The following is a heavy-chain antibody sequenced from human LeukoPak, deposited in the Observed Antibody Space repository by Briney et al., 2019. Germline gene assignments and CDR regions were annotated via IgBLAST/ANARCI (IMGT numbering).Heavy chain of an antibody. CDR1: GGSISSGDYY. J-gene: IGHJ4*02. CDR2: IYYGGNA. CDR3: ASGGVLIATLAY. D-gene: IGHD2-21*01. Sequence: SETLSLTCTVSGGSISSGDYYWSWIRQHPGKGLEWIGYIYYGGNAYYNPSLKSRVTISLDTSQNKFSLKLSSVTAADTAVYYCASGGVLIATLAYWGQGTLVTVSS. V-gene: IGHV4-31*03.